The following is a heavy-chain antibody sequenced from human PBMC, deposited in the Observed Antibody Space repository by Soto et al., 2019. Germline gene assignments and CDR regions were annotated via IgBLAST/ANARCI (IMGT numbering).Heavy chain of an antibody. CDR1: GFSFSRYG. V-gene: IGHV3-30*18. J-gene: IGHJ3*01. CDR2: ISYDESTT. D-gene: IGHD3-22*01. Sequence: QVPLVESGGGVVQPGRSLRLSCAASGFSFSRYGIHWARQAPGKGLEWVAVISYDESTTFYADSVKGRFTISRDNSKNTLFLQMNSLRPEDTAVYYCSKAMIGSYDSDAFDVWGQGTMVTVSS. CDR3: SKAMIGSYDSDAFDV.